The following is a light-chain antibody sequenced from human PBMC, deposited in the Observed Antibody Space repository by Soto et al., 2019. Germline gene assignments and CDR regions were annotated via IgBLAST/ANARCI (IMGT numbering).Light chain of an antibody. J-gene: IGKJ4*01. Sequence: EIVLTQSPGTLSLSPGDRATLSCRASQSVSSSYLAWYQQKPGQAPRLLIYGASSRATGIPDRFSGSGSGTDFTLTISRLEPEDFAVYYCQQYGSSPRTFGGGTKVEI. CDR3: QQYGSSPRT. V-gene: IGKV3-20*01. CDR2: GAS. CDR1: QSVSSSY.